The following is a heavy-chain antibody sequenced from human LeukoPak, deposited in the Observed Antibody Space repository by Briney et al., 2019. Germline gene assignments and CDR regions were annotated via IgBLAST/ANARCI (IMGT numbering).Heavy chain of an antibody. CDR2: MNWNGGST. D-gene: IGHD6-19*01. CDR3: ARNGRGHSSGWHLKPEMTRYYYHLDV. V-gene: IGHV3-20*04. CDR1: GFIFDDYD. J-gene: IGHJ6*03. Sequence: PGVSLRLSCAASGFIFDDYDMICVRQAPGRGREGVSDMNWNGGSTRYADSVRGRFTISRHNAKNSLYLQMNSLRAEDKALYYCARNGRGHSSGWHLKPEMTRYYYHLDVWGKGTTVTVTS.